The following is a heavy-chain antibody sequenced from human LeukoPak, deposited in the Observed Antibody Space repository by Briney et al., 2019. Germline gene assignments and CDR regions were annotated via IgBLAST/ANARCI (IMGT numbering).Heavy chain of an antibody. CDR1: GFTFSSYE. V-gene: IGHV3-48*03. J-gene: IGHJ6*02. Sequence: GGSLRLSCAASGFTFSSYEMNWVRQAPGKGLEWVSYISSGGSTIYYADSVKGRFPISRDNAKNSLYLQMNSLRAEDTAVYYCAREWGTPWSYYYYGMDVWGQGTTVTVSS. CDR2: ISSGGSTI. D-gene: IGHD1-1*01. CDR3: AREWGTPWSYYYYGMDV.